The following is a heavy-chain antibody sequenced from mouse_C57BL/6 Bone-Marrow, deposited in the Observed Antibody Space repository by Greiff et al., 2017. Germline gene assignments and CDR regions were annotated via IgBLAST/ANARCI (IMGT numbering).Heavy chain of an antibody. CDR2: IYPRSGNT. V-gene: IGHV1-81*01. D-gene: IGHD1-1*01. CDR3: ARVCRVGDAY. J-gene: IGHJ3*01. Sequence: QVQLQQSGAELARPGASVKLSCKASGYTFTSYGISWVKQSTGQGLEWIGEIYPRSGNTYYNEKFKGKATLTADKSSSTAYMELRSLTSEDSAVYFCARVCRVGDAYWGQGTLVTVSA. CDR1: GYTFTSYG.